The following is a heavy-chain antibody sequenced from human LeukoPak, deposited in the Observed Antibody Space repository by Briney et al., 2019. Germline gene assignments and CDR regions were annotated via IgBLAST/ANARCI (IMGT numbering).Heavy chain of an antibody. V-gene: IGHV1-2*02. CDR1: GYTFTGYY. CDR2: INPNSGGT. Sequence: ASVKVSCKASGYTFTGYYMHWVRQAPGQGLEWMGWINPNSGGTNYAQKFQGRVTMTRDTSISTAYMELSRLRSDDTAVYYCARDEDVVVPAAPPNWFDPWGQGTLVTVSS. D-gene: IGHD2-2*01. CDR3: ARDEDVVVPAAPPNWFDP. J-gene: IGHJ5*02.